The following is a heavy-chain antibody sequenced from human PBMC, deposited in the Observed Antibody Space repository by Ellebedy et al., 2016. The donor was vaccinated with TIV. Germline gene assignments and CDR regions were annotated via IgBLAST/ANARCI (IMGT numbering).Heavy chain of an antibody. CDR3: ARADYDILTGYYEGNNDY. Sequence: GGSLRLSCAASGFTFDDYAMHWVRQAPGKGLEWVSGISWNSGSIGYADSVKGRFTISRDNAKNSLYLQMNSLRAEDTAVYYCARADYDILTGYYEGNNDYWGQGTLVTVSS. CDR2: ISWNSGSI. D-gene: IGHD3-9*01. J-gene: IGHJ4*02. V-gene: IGHV3-9*01. CDR1: GFTFDDYA.